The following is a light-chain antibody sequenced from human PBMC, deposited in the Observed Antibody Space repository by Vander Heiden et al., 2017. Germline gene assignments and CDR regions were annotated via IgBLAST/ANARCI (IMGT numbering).Light chain of an antibody. Sequence: DIQMTQSPSSLSASVGDRVTITCRASQSISSYLNWYQQKPGKAPKLLIYAASSLQSGVPSRFSGSGSGTDFTLTISSLQPEDFAPYYCQQSYSTLSITFGQGTRLEIK. CDR1: QSISSY. CDR3: QQSYSTLSIT. J-gene: IGKJ5*01. CDR2: AAS. V-gene: IGKV1-39*01.